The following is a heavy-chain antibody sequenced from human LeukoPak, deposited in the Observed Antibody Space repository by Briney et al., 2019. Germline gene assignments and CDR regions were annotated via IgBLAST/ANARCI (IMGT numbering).Heavy chain of an antibody. V-gene: IGHV3-53*01. CDR3: ARESVGSHAIDY. Sequence: GGSLRLSCAASGFSFSSSYMSWVRQAPGKGLEWVSVIYSAGARHYSESVTGRCTISRDKSENTLHLQMNSLSAEDTAIYYCARESVGSHAIDYWGQGTLVTVSS. D-gene: IGHD4-23*01. CDR2: IYSAGAR. CDR1: GFSFSSSY. J-gene: IGHJ4*02.